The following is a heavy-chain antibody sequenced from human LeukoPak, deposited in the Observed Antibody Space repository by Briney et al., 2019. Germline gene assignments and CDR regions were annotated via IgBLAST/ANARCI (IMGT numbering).Heavy chain of an antibody. CDR1: GYTFTSYD. J-gene: IGHJ6*02. CDR3: ARGGGSSSSYGMDV. CDR2: VNPNSANT. V-gene: IGHV1-8*01. D-gene: IGHD6-13*01. Sequence: EASVKVSCKASGYTFTSYDINWVRQATGQGLEWMGWVNPNSANTAYAQKFQGRVTMTRNTSTSTVYMELSSLRSEDTAVYYCARGGGSSSSYGMDVWGQGITVTVSS.